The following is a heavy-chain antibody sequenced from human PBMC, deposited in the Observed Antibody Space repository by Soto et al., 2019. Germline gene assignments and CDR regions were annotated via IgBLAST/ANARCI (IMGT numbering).Heavy chain of an antibody. Sequence: GGSLRLSCTASGFTFSSYWMNWVRQAPGKGLEWVGNIKEDGSEKFYVDSVRGRFTISRDNAKNTAYLQMNSLKTEDTAVYYCTSSKGYCSGGSCYLAAFAIWGQGTMVTVSS. CDR3: TSSKGYCSGGSCYLAAFAI. J-gene: IGHJ3*02. CDR2: IKEDGSEK. CDR1: GFTFSSYW. D-gene: IGHD2-15*01. V-gene: IGHV3-7*05.